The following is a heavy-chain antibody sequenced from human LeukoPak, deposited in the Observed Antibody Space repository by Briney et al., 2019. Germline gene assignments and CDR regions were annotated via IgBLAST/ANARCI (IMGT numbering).Heavy chain of an antibody. CDR2: IYYSGNT. CDR3: ARQGAGGRAFDI. V-gene: IGHV4-39*01. J-gene: IGHJ3*02. CDR1: GGSISSSSYY. Sequence: SETLSLTCTVSGGSISSSSYYLGWIRQPPGKGLEWIGSIYYSGNTYYNPSLQSRVTISVDTSKNQFSLKLSSVTAADTAVYNCARQGAGGRAFDIWGQGTMVTVSS. D-gene: IGHD1-26*01.